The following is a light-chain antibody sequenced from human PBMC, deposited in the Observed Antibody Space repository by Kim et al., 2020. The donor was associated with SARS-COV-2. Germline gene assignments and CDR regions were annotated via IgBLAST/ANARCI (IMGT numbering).Light chain of an antibody. J-gene: IGLJ2*01. CDR3: AAWDDSLNGVV. Sequence: QSVLTQPPSASGTPWQRVTIFCSGSSSNIGRNSLHWYQQVPGTAPKLLIYNNNQRPSGVPDRFSGAKSGTSASLAINGLRSEDEAEYYCAAWDDSLNGVVFGGGTQLTV. V-gene: IGLV1-44*01. CDR1: SSNIGRNS. CDR2: NNN.